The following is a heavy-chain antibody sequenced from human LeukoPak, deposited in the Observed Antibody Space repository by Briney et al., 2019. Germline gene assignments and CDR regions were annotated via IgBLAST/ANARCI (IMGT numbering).Heavy chain of an antibody. Sequence: GGSLRLSCAASGFTFSSHAMCWVRQAPGKGLEWVASIDISGGSTYYEDSVQGRFTISRDNSKNTLYLEMNSLRVEDTALYYCANEVRPNDYWGQGTLVTVSS. D-gene: IGHD1-1*01. CDR1: GFTFSSHA. CDR2: IDISGGST. CDR3: ANEVRPNDY. V-gene: IGHV3-23*01. J-gene: IGHJ4*02.